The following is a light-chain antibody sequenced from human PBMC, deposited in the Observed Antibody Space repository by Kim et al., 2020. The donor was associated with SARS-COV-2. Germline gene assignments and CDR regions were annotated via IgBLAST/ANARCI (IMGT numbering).Light chain of an antibody. J-gene: IGKJ1*01. V-gene: IGKV1-39*01. Sequence: DIQMTQSPSSLSASVGDRVTVTCRASQDISRYLNWYQQKPGKAPKLLIYTASSLQSGVPSRFTGSGSETDFTLTISSLQPEDFATYYCQQTYSASRTFGQGTKVDIK. CDR3: QQTYSASRT. CDR1: QDISRY. CDR2: TAS.